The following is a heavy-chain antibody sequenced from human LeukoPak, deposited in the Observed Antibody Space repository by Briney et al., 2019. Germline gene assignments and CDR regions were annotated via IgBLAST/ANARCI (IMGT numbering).Heavy chain of an antibody. CDR2: IYYSGST. D-gene: IGHD6-19*01. J-gene: IGHJ4*02. CDR1: GGSISNYY. V-gene: IGHV4-59*01. CDR3: ARDMAASSGY. Sequence: SETLSLTCTVSGGSISNYYWSWIRQPPGKGLEWIGYIYYSGSTNYNPFLKSRVTISVDTSKNQFSLKLSSVTAADTAVYYCARDMAASSGYWGQGTLVTVSS.